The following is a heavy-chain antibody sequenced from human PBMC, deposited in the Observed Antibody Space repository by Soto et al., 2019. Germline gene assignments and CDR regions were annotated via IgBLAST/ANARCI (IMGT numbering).Heavy chain of an antibody. CDR1: NYAFTYNA. V-gene: IGHV1-18*01. Sequence: QVQLVQSGPEVKKPGASVKVSCKASNYAFTYNAINWVRQAPGHGLEWMGWIGPNSGSTNYAQDLQGRVTMTTDTSTNTAYMELRSLRSDDTAIYYCATSSPGGVGQYVDAFDLWGQGTLFTVSS. D-gene: IGHD3-16*01. CDR3: ATSSPGGVGQYVDAFDL. J-gene: IGHJ3*01. CDR2: IGPNSGST.